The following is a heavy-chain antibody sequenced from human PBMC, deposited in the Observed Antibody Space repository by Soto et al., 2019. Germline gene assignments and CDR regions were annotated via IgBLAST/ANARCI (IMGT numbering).Heavy chain of an antibody. Sequence: TLSLTCTVSGGSISSSSYYWGWIRQPPGKGLEWIGSIYHTGNAYYNPSLKSRVTISVDTSKNQFSLKLTSVTAADAALYYCARDFFDSSDYTTNWLDPWGQGTLVTVPQ. J-gene: IGHJ5*02. D-gene: IGHD3-22*01. CDR3: ARDFFDSSDYTTNWLDP. V-gene: IGHV4-39*01. CDR2: IYHTGNA. CDR1: GGSISSSSYY.